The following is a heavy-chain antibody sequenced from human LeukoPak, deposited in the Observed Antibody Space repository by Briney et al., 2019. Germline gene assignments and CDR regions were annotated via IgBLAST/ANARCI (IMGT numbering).Heavy chain of an antibody. CDR2: IYYSGST. CDR3: ARQGYYYYYMDV. V-gene: IGHV4-39*01. J-gene: IGHJ6*03. Sequence: SETLSLTCTVSGGSISSSSHYWGWIRQPPGTGLEWIGSIYYSGSTYYNASLKSRVTISVDTSKNEFSLKLSSVTAADTAVYYCARQGYYYYYMDVWGKGTTVTISS. CDR1: GGSISSSSHY.